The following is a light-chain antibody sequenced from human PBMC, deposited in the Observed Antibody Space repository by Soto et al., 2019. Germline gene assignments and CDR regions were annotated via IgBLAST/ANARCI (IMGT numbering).Light chain of an antibody. CDR1: QSISATY. Sequence: EIVLTQSPGTLSLFPGERATFSCRTSQSISATYLAWYQQKPGQAPRLLIYATSSRATGIPDRFSGSGSRTDFTLTISRLEPDDSAVYYCQQYASLPRPFGQGTKVEI. CDR3: QQYASLPRP. J-gene: IGKJ1*01. CDR2: ATS. V-gene: IGKV3-20*01.